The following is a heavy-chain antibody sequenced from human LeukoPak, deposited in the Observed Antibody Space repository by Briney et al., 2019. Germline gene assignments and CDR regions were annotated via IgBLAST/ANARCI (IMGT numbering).Heavy chain of an antibody. J-gene: IGHJ6*02. Sequence: PSETLSLTCTVSGGSISSGGYYWSWIRQHPGKGLEWIGYIYYSGSTNYNPSLKSRVTISVDTSKNQFSLKLSSVTAADTAVYYCARGSGGYSYYYYYGMDVWGQGTTVTVSS. D-gene: IGHD5-18*01. V-gene: IGHV4-61*08. CDR1: GGSISSGGYY. CDR3: ARGSGGYSYYYYYGMDV. CDR2: IYYSGST.